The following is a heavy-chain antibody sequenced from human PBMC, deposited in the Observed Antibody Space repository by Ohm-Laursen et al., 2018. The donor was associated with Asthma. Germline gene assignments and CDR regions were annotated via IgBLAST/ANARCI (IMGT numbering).Heavy chain of an antibody. D-gene: IGHD6-19*01. J-gene: IGHJ4*02. CDR2: IWYDGSNK. CDR1: GFTFSSYG. V-gene: IGHV3-33*01. CDR3: ARDALGSSSGWPYYFDY. Sequence: SLRLSCSASGFTFSSYGMHWVRQAPGKGLEWVAVIWYDGSNKYYADSVKGRFTISRDNSKNTLYLQMNSLRAEDTAVYYCARDALGSSSGWPYYFDYWGQGTLVTVSS.